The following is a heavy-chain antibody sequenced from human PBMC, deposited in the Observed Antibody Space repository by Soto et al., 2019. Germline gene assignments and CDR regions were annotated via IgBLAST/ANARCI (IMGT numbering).Heavy chain of an antibody. J-gene: IGHJ6*02. CDR1: GGTFSSYA. CDR2: IISIFGSA. Sequence: QVQLVQSGAEVKKPGSSVKVSCKASGGTFSSYAIRWVRQAPGQGLEWMGGIISIFGSANYAQKFQGRVTILADESTSTAYMELSSLRSEDTAVYYCARALHLVPAAMCRLYYYYYGMDVWGQGTTVTVSS. V-gene: IGHV1-69*12. CDR3: ARALHLVPAAMCRLYYYYYGMDV. D-gene: IGHD2-2*01.